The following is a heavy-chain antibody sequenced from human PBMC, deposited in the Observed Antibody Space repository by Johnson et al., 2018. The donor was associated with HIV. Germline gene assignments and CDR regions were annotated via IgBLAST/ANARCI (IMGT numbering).Heavy chain of an antibody. J-gene: IGHJ3*01. V-gene: IGHV3-33*06. CDR1: GFTFSSYA. Sequence: QVQLVESGGGVVQPGRSLRLSCAASGFTFSSYAMHWVRQAPGKGLEWVAVIWYDGSNKYYADSVKGRFTISRDNSKNTPYLQMNSLRAEDTAVYYCAKDLFTEREDDVFDVWGQGTMVTVSS. CDR2: IWYDGSNK. D-gene: IGHD1-26*01. CDR3: AKDLFTEREDDVFDV.